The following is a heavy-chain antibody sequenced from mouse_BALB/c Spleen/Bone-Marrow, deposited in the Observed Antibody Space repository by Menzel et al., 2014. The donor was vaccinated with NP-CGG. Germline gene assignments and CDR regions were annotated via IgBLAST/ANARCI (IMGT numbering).Heavy chain of an antibody. Sequence: VQLQQPGPELMKPGASMKISCKASGYSFTGYTMNWVKQSHGKNLEWIGLINPYNGGTSYNQKFMGKATLTVDKSSSTAYMELLSLTSEDSAVYYCARWDYYGYAMDYWGQGTSVTVSS. CDR2: INPYNGGT. D-gene: IGHD1-1*01. CDR1: GYSFTGYT. CDR3: ARWDYYGYAMDY. V-gene: IGHV1-18*01. J-gene: IGHJ4*01.